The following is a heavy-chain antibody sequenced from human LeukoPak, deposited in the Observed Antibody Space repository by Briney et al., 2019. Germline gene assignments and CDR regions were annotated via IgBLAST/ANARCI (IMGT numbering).Heavy chain of an antibody. J-gene: IGHJ6*02. CDR2: IYYSGTT. V-gene: IGHV4-39*01. Sequence: SETLSLTCTVSGGSISNSYYYWGWTRQPPGEALEWIGSIYYSGTTYYKPSLKSRVTISVDTSKNQFSLKLSSVTAADTAVYYCARQGWASFYYYGVDVWGQGTPVTVSS. CDR1: GGSISNSYYY. CDR3: ARQGWASFYYYGVDV. D-gene: IGHD6-19*01.